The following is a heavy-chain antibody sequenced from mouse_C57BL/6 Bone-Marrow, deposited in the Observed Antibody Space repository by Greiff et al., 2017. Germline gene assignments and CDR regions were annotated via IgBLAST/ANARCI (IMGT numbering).Heavy chain of an antibody. CDR2: INPGSGGT. Sequence: VQLQQSGAELVRPGTSVKVSCKASGYAFTDYLIEWVKQRPGQGLEWIGVINPGSGGTNYKEKFKGKATLTADKSSSTAYMQLSSLTSEDSAVYFCARSPDGYYDFDYWGQGTTLTVSS. D-gene: IGHD2-3*01. CDR1: GYAFTDYL. J-gene: IGHJ2*01. V-gene: IGHV1-54*01. CDR3: ARSPDGYYDFDY.